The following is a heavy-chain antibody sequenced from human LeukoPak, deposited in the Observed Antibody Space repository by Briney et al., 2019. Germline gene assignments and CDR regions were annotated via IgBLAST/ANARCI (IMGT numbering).Heavy chain of an antibody. CDR1: GFSFSEYA. V-gene: IGHV3-33*06. Sequence: PRGSLRLSYAASGFSFSEYAIHWVRQAPGKGLEWVAVIWFDGRQTFYADSVKGRFTISRDNSKNTLYLQMNSLRPEDTALYFCAKDRTLPGTDARYYFDHWGQGILVPVCS. CDR2: IWFDGRQT. CDR3: AKDRTLPGTDARYYFDH. J-gene: IGHJ4*02. D-gene: IGHD1-26*01.